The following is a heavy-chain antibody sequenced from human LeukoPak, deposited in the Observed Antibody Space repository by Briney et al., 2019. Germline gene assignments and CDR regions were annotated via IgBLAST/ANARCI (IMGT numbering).Heavy chain of an antibody. V-gene: IGHV3-30*18. CDR2: ISYDGSNK. D-gene: IGHD3-10*01. Sequence: GGSLRLSCAASGFTFSSYGMHWVRQAPGKGLEWVAVISYDGSNKYYADSVKGRFTISRDNSKNTLYLQMNSLRAEDTAVYYCAKDSYYYGSGSYYGDYWGQGTLVTVSS. J-gene: IGHJ4*02. CDR1: GFTFSSYG. CDR3: AKDSYYYGSGSYYGDY.